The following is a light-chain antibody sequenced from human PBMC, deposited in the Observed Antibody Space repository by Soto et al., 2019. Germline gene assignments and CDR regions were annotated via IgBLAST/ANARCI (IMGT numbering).Light chain of an antibody. Sequence: IVVTHSPLTLPFTPGESASLSCRSGQSLLHSNGYNYLDWYLQKPGQSPQLLIYLGSNRASGVPDRFSGSGSGTDFTLKISRVEAEDVGVYYCVQALQSPPWTFGQGTKVDI. J-gene: IGKJ1*01. CDR2: LGS. CDR1: QSLLHSNGYNY. CDR3: VQALQSPPWT. V-gene: IGKV2-28*01.